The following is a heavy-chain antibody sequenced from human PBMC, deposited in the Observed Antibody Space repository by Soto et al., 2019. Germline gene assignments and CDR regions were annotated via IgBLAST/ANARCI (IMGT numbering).Heavy chain of an antibody. CDR3: AREGYCSSTSCPFDY. D-gene: IGHD2-2*01. J-gene: IGHJ4*02. V-gene: IGHV1-69*13. CDR2: IIPIFGTA. CDR1: GGTFSSYA. Sequence: GASVKVSCKASGGTFSSYAISWVRQAPGQGLEWMGGIIPIFGTANYAQKFQGRVTITADESTSTAYMELSSLRSEDTAVYYCAREGYCSSTSCPFDYWGQGTLVTVSS.